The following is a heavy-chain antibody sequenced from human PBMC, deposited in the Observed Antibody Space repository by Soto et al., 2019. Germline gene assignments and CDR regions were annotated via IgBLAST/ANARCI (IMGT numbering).Heavy chain of an antibody. CDR1: GYTFTGYY. D-gene: IGHD3-10*01. CDR3: ARGGRDYYGSGSYDY. V-gene: IGHV1-2*04. J-gene: IGHJ4*02. Sequence: ASVKVSCKASGYTFTGYYMHWVRQAPGQGLEWMGWINPNSGGTNYAQKFQGWVTMTRDTSISTAYMELSRLRSDDTAVYYCARGGRDYYGSGSYDYWGQGTLVTVSS. CDR2: INPNSGGT.